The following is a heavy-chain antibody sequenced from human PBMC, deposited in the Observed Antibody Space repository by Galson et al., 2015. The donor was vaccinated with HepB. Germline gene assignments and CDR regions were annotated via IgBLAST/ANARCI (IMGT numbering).Heavy chain of an antibody. Sequence: SVKVSCKASGYTFTGYYMHWVRQAPGQGLEWMGWINPNSGGTSYAQKFQGWVTMTRDTSISTAYMELSRLRSDDTAVYYCARARERSNWYFDLWGRGTLVTVSS. CDR3: ARARERSNWYFDL. CDR2: INPNSGGT. D-gene: IGHD1-26*01. V-gene: IGHV1-2*04. J-gene: IGHJ2*01. CDR1: GYTFTGYY.